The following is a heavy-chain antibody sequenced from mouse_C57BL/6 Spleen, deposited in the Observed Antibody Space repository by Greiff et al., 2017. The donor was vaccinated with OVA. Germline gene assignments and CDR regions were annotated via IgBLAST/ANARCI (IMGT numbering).Heavy chain of an antibody. J-gene: IGHJ4*01. D-gene: IGHD3-1*01. CDR2: IYPYNGVS. V-gene: IGHV1-31*01. CDR3: ARRRSSGAMDE. Sequence: VQLQQSGPELVKPGASVKISCKASGYSFTGYYMPWVKQSHGNILDWIGYIYPYNGVSSYNQKFKGKATLTVATSSSPAYMELRRLPSEDAAVDYGARRRSSGAMDEWGKGNAGT. CDR1: GYSFTGYY.